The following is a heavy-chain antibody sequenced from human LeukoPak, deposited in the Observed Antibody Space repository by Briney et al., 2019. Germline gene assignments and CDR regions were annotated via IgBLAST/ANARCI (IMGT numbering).Heavy chain of an antibody. Sequence: GGSLRLSCAASGFTFSSYAMSWVRQAPRKGLEWVSAISGSGGSTYYADSVKGRFTISRDNSKNTLYLQMNSLRAEDTAVYYCAKDGYGSGWRLYDAFDIWGQGTMVTVSS. CDR2: ISGSGGST. D-gene: IGHD6-19*01. J-gene: IGHJ3*02. CDR1: GFTFSSYA. CDR3: AKDGYGSGWRLYDAFDI. V-gene: IGHV3-23*01.